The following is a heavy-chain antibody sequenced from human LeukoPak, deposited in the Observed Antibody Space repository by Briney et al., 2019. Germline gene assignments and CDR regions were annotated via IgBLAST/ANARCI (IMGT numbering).Heavy chain of an antibody. CDR1: GGSFSGYY. J-gene: IGHJ4*02. V-gene: IGHV4-34*01. CDR2: INHSGST. D-gene: IGHD3-10*01. Sequence: SEALSLTCAVYGGSFSGYYWSWIRQPPGKGLEWIGEINHSGSTNYNPSLKSRVTISVDTSKNQFSLKLSSVTAADTAVYYCARGLMAYYYGSGSYNDYWGQGTLVTVSS. CDR3: ARGLMAYYYGSGSYNDY.